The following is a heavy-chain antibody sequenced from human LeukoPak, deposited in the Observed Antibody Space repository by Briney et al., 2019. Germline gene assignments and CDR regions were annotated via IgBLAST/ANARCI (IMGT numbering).Heavy chain of an antibody. CDR3: AKGLSLEGGSTWKYNWFDA. CDR1: GLTFDDYA. V-gene: IGHV3-9*01. Sequence: PGRSLRLSCAASGLTFDDYAMRWVRHVPGKGLEWVSGIGWNSVNIGYVDSVKGRFTISRDNAKNSLFLQMDSLRVEDTALYFCAKGLSLEGGSTWKYNWFDAWGQGTVVIVSS. D-gene: IGHD6-13*01. CDR2: IGWNSVNI. J-gene: IGHJ5*02.